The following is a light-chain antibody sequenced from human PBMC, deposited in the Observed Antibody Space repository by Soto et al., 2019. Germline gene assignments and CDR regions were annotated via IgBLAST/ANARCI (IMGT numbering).Light chain of an antibody. J-gene: IGKJ2*01. CDR3: QQSYTTPH. CDR2: AAS. Sequence: DIQMTQSPSSLSASVGDRVTITCRASQGITNFLAWYQQKSGKVPKLLIHAASTLQTGVPSRFSGSESGTEFTLTISSLQPDDFATYYCQQSYTTPHFGQGTKVDIK. V-gene: IGKV1-39*01. CDR1: QGITNF.